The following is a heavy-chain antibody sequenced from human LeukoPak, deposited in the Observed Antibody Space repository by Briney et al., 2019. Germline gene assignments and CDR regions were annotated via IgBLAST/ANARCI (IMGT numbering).Heavy chain of an antibody. J-gene: IGHJ5*02. Sequence: SDTLSLTCTVSGGSISSYYWSWIRQPPGKGLEWIGYIYYSGSTNYNPSLKSRVTISVDTSKNQFSLKLSSVTAADTAVYYCARQGYYSEDWFDPWGQGTLVTVSS. V-gene: IGHV4-59*07. CDR1: GGSISSYY. CDR3: ARQGYYSEDWFDP. CDR2: IYYSGST. D-gene: IGHD3-22*01.